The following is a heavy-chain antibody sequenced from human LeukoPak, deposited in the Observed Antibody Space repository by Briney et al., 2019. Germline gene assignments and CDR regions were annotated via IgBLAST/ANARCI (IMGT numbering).Heavy chain of an antibody. V-gene: IGHV1-2*02. J-gene: IGHJ3*02. CDR1: GYTFTGYY. Sequence: ASVKVSCKASGYTFTGYYMHWVRQAPGQGLEWMGWINPNSGGTNYAQKFQGRVTMTRDTSISTAYMELSRLRSDDTAVYYCARAGGWFEEENAFDIWGQGTMVTVSS. CDR2: INPNSGGT. D-gene: IGHD3-10*01. CDR3: ARAGGWFEEENAFDI.